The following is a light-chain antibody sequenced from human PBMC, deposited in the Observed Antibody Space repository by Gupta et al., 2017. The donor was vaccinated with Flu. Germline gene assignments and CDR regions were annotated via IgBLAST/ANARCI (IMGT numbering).Light chain of an antibody. V-gene: IGKV1-5*03. CDR2: EAS. CDR3: QQYDSFPLA. CDR1: QSVYSR. J-gene: IGKJ4*01. Sequence: DIQMTQSPSTLSASVGDRVTITCRASQSVYSRLAWYQQKPGKAPKLLIYEASSLESGVPSRFSGSGSGTEYTLAISSLQPDDLATYYCQQYDSFPLAFGGGTKVEIK.